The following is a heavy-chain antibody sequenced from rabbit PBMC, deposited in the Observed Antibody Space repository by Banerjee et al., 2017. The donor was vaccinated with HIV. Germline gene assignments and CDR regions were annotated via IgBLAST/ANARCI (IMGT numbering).Heavy chain of an antibody. CDR2: IYAGSSDSS. J-gene: IGHJ4*01. Sequence: QSLEESGGGLVQPEGSLTLTCKASGFDFSYNYVMCWVRQAPGKGLEWIACIYAGSSDSSYYASWAKGRFTISKTSSTTVTLQMTSLTAADTATYFCARDLAGVIGWNFNLWGQGTLVTVS. CDR3: ARDLAGVIGWNFNL. V-gene: IGHV1S40*01. CDR1: GFDFSYNYV. D-gene: IGHD4-1*01.